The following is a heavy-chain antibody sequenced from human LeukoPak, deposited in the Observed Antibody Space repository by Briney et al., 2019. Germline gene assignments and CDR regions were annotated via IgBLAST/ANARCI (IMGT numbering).Heavy chain of an antibody. CDR1: GGSFSGYY. D-gene: IGHD6-19*01. CDR2: INHSGST. J-gene: IGHJ5*02. V-gene: IGHV4-34*01. Sequence: PSETLSLTCAVYGGSFSGYYWSWIRQPPGKGLEWIGEINHSGSTNYNPSLKSRVTISIDTSTNQFSMQLSSVTAADTAVYYCAKGAGPPWFDPWGQGTLVTVSS. CDR3: AKGAGPPWFDP.